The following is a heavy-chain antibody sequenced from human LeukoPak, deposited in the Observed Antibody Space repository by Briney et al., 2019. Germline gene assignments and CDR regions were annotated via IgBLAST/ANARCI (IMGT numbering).Heavy chain of an antibody. CDR2: IWYDGSNK. CDR1: GFTFSNYG. V-gene: IGHV3-33*01. Sequence: GRSLRLSCAASGFTFSNYGMHWVRQAPGKGLEWVAVIWYDGSNKYYGDSVKGRFTISRDNSKNTLYLQMNSLRAEDTAVYYCARTPITYSSGWYLNYWGQGTLVTVSS. J-gene: IGHJ4*02. D-gene: IGHD6-25*01. CDR3: ARTPITYSSGWYLNY.